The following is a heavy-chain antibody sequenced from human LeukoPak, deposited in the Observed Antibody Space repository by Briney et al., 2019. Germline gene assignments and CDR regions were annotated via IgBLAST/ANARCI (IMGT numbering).Heavy chain of an antibody. V-gene: IGHV4-39*01. D-gene: IGHD2-2*03. CDR3: ARHSFGYCSSTSCYMPDY. CDR2: IYYSGST. Sequence: SETLSLTCTVSGGSISSSSYYWGWIRQPPGKGLEWIGSIYYSGSTYYNPSLKSLVTISVDTSKNQFSLKLSSVTAADTAVYYCARHSFGYCSSTSCYMPDYWGQGTLVTVSS. CDR1: GGSISSSSYY. J-gene: IGHJ4*02.